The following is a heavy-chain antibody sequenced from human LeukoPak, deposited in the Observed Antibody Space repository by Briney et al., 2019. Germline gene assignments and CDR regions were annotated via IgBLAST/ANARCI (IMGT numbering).Heavy chain of an antibody. D-gene: IGHD3-10*01. CDR1: GGSISSYY. Sequence: SETLSLTCTVSGGSISSYYWTWIRQPPGKGLEWIGYIYYSGSTNYNPSLKSRVTISVGTSKNQFSLKLSSVTAADTAAYYCARGKVRGVRFDYWGQGTLVTVSS. J-gene: IGHJ4*02. V-gene: IGHV4-59*01. CDR3: ARGKVRGVRFDY. CDR2: IYYSGST.